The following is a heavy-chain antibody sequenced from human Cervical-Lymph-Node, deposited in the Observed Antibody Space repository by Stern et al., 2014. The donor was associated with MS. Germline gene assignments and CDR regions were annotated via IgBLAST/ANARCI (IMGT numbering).Heavy chain of an antibody. CDR2: INTDGRST. CDR3: ARGRGFFDY. Sequence: EVQLVESGGGLVQPGGSLRLSCAASGFTFSGYWMHWVRQAPGKVLVWVSRINTDGRSTNYADSVKGRFTISRDNSMNTLYLQMNSLRAEDTAIYYCARGRGFFDYWGQGTLVSVSS. CDR1: GFTFSGYW. V-gene: IGHV3-74*01. J-gene: IGHJ4*02.